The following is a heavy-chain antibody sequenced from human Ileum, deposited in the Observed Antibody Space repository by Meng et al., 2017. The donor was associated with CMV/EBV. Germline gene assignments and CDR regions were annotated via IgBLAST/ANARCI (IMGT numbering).Heavy chain of an antibody. CDR1: GFTFSDYY. D-gene: IGHD3-3*01. CDR2: ISSSGSTI. Sequence: GESLKISCAASGFTFSDYYMSWIRQAPGKGLEWVSYISSSGSTIYYADSVKGRYTISRDNAKNSLYLQMNSLRGEDTAVYYCARDNDFWSPSYYYGMAVWGQGTTVTVSS. V-gene: IGHV3-11*04. J-gene: IGHJ6*02. CDR3: ARDNDFWSPSYYYGMAV.